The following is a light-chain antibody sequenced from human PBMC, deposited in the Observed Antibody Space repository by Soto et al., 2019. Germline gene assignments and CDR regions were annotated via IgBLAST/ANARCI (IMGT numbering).Light chain of an antibody. Sequence: IMLTQSPATLSLSPGERATLSCRASQSVSTYLAWYQQKPGQAPRLLIYDASNRATGVPDRFSGSGSETDFTLTISRLEPEDFAVYYCQQCGSAPLTFGQGTNVDI. V-gene: IGKV3-20*01. CDR3: QQCGSAPLT. CDR1: QSVSTY. CDR2: DAS. J-gene: IGKJ1*01.